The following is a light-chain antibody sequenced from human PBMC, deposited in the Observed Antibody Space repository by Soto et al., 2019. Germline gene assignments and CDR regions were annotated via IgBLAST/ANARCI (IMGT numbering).Light chain of an antibody. CDR1: SSDVGGYNY. V-gene: IGLV2-14*03. J-gene: IGLJ1*01. Sequence: QSVLTQDASVSWSPGQSITISCTGTSSDVGGYNYVSWYQHHPGKAPKLMIYDVFTRPSGVSNRFSGSKSGNTASLTISALQAEDEADYYCTSWTSTSTYVFGSGTKVTVL. CDR2: DVF. CDR3: TSWTSTSTYV.